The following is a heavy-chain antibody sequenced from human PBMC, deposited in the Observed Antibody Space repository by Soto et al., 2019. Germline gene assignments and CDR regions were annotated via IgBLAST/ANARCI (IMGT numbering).Heavy chain of an antibody. V-gene: IGHV4-61*01. CDR2: IYYSGRT. CDR1: GGSVSSGSYY. Sequence: SETLSLTCTVSGGSVSSGSYYWGWIRQPPGKGLEWIGYIYYSGRTGYNPSLKSRVTISVDTSKNQFSLNLSSVTAADTAVYYCARESTSWLFDYWGQGALVTVSS. D-gene: IGHD2-2*01. J-gene: IGHJ4*02. CDR3: ARESTSWLFDY.